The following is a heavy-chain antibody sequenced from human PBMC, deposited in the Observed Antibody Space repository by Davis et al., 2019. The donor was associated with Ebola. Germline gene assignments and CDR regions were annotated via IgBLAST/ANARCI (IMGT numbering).Heavy chain of an antibody. J-gene: IGHJ4*02. Sequence: GESLKISCAASGFTFSSYSMNWVRQAPGKGLEWVSSISSSSSYIYYADSVKGRFTISRDNAKNSLYLQMNSLRAEDTAVYYCARGRGYCSSTSCYLFDYWGQGTLVTVSS. V-gene: IGHV3-21*04. CDR1: GFTFSSYS. D-gene: IGHD2-2*01. CDR2: ISSSSSYI. CDR3: ARGRGYCSSTSCYLFDY.